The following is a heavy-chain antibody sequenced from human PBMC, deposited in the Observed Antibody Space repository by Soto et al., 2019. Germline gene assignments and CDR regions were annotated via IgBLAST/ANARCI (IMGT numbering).Heavy chain of an antibody. CDR2: ISWNSGSI. J-gene: IGHJ4*02. D-gene: IGHD4-17*01. Sequence: GGSLRLSCAASGFTFDDYAMHWVRQAPGKGLEWVSGISWNSGSIGYADSVKGRFTISRDNAKNSLYLQMNSLRAEDTALYYCAKGDYGGLCGVDYWGQGTLVTVSS. V-gene: IGHV3-9*01. CDR1: GFTFDDYA. CDR3: AKGDYGGLCGVDY.